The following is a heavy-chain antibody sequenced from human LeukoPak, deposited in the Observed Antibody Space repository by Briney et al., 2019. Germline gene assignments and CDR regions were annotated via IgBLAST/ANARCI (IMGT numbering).Heavy chain of an antibody. D-gene: IGHD3-9*01. V-gene: IGHV4-59*01. J-gene: IGHJ5*02. CDR3: ARGYYDILTGYYANWFDP. Sequence: PSETLSLTCTVSGGSISSYYWSWIRQPPGKGLEWIGYIYYSGSTNYNPSLKSRVTISVDTSKNQFSLKLSSVTAADTAVYYCARGYYDILTGYYANWFDPWGQGALVTVSS. CDR2: IYYSGST. CDR1: GGSISSYY.